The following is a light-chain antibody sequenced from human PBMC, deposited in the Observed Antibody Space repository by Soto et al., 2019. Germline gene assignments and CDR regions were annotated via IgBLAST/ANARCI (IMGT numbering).Light chain of an antibody. V-gene: IGLV1-44*01. Sequence: QSVLTQPPSASGTPGQRVTISCSGSSANIGTNTVHWYQQLSRTAPKLLIYKDTQRPSGVPDRVSGSKSGTSASLAINGLQSEDEAEYYCAAWDDSLNVLVFGGGTKVTVL. CDR1: SANIGTNT. CDR2: KDT. CDR3: AAWDDSLNVLV. J-gene: IGLJ2*01.